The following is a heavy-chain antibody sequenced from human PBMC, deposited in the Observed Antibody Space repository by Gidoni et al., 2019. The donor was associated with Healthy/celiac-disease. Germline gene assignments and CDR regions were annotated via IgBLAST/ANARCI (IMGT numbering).Heavy chain of an antibody. CDR2: IYYSGST. CDR3: ARTKGIVGAAYYFDY. Sequence: QVQRQESGPGLVKPSETLSLTCTVSGGSISRDYWSWIRQPPGKVLEWIGYIYYSGSTNYNPSLKSRVTISVDTSKNQFSLKLSAVTAADTAVYYCARTKGIVGAAYYFDYWGQGTLVTVFS. V-gene: IGHV4-59*01. CDR1: GGSISRDY. J-gene: IGHJ4*02. D-gene: IGHD1-26*01.